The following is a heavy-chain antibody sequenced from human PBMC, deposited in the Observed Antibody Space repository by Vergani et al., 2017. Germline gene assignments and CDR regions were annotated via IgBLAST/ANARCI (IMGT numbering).Heavy chain of an antibody. Sequence: EVQLVESGGGLVQPGRSLRLSCAASGFTFDDYAMHWVRQAPGKGLEWVSGISWNSGSIGYADSVKGRFTLSRDNAKNSLYLQMNSLRAEDTALYYCAKDRSTERVPYYFDYWGQGTLVTVSS. CDR3: AKDRSTERVPYYFDY. V-gene: IGHV3-9*01. D-gene: IGHD2-2*01. J-gene: IGHJ4*02. CDR1: GFTFDDYA. CDR2: ISWNSGSI.